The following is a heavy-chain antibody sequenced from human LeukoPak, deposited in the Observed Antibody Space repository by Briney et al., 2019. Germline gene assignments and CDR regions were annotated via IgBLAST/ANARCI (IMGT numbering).Heavy chain of an antibody. J-gene: IGHJ6*03. Sequence: SETLSLTCTVSGGSISSYYWSWIRQPPGKGLEWIGYIYYSGSTNYNPSLKSRVTTSVDTSKNQFSLKLSSVTAADTAVYYCARGTVGYYYYMDVWGKGTTVTVSS. V-gene: IGHV4-59*01. CDR1: GGSISSYY. D-gene: IGHD4-17*01. CDR3: ARGTVGYYYYMDV. CDR2: IYYSGST.